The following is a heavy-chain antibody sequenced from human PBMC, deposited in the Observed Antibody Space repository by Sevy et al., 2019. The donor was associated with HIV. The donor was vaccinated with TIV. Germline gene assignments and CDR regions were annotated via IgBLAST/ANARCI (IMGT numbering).Heavy chain of an antibody. CDR3: AGDMGFGVGFGFDS. CDR2: ITYSGST. Sequence: SETLSLTCTVSGGSLSNYYWSWIRQPPGKGLEWIGYITYSGSTNYNPSLTGRVTISLDTSKNQFSLSLSSVTAADTGVFHWAGDMGFGVGFGFDSWGQGTLVTVSS. D-gene: IGHD3-16*01. J-gene: IGHJ4*02. V-gene: IGHV4-59*01. CDR1: GGSLSNYY.